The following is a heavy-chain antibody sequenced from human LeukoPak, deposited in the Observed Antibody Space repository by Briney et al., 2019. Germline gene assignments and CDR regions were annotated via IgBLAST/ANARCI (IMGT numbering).Heavy chain of an antibody. V-gene: IGHV1-18*04. CDR3: ARVPPSAHQLLSSDY. D-gene: IGHD2-2*01. CDR1: GYTFTNYG. CDR2: ISANNGET. Sequence: ASVKVSCKASGYTFTNYGISWVRQAPGQGLEWMAWISANNGETRYAQNLQGRLTMTTDTSTSTAYMELRSLRPDDAAVYYCARVPPSAHQLLSSDYWGQRTQVTVSS. J-gene: IGHJ4*02.